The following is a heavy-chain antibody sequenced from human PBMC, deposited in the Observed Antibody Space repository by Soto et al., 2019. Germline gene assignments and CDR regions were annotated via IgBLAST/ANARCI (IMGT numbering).Heavy chain of an antibody. V-gene: IGHV1-69*12. Sequence: QVQLVQSGAAVKKPGSSVKVSCKASGGTFGTYAISLVRQAPGQGLEWMGGIIPIFGTPNYAQKFQGRVTITADESTSTAYMELSSLTSEDTAVYYCAQTLGLAVTGPGRFDLWGRGTLVTVSS. CDR1: GGTFGTYA. CDR2: IIPIFGTP. CDR3: AQTLGLAVTGPGRFDL. J-gene: IGHJ2*01. D-gene: IGHD6-19*01.